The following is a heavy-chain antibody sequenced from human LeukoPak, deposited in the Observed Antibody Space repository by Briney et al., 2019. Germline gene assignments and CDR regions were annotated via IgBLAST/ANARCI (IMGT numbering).Heavy chain of an antibody. V-gene: IGHV1-2*02. D-gene: IGHD3-22*01. J-gene: IGHJ4*02. CDR3: ARDFTVITYYFDY. Sequence: GASVTVSCMASGYTFTGYYMHWVRQAPGQGLEWMGWINPNSGGTNYAQKFQGRVTMTRDTSISTAYMELSRLRSDDTAVYYCARDFTVITYYFDYWGQGTLVTVSS. CDR2: INPNSGGT. CDR1: GYTFTGYY.